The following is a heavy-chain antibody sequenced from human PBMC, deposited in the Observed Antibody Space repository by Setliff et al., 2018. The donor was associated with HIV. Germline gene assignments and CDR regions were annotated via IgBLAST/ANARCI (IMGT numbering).Heavy chain of an antibody. CDR1: GGSISSGGYY. D-gene: IGHD1-26*01. CDR2: IYYTGST. CDR3: ARHYNVNYYVRKDFDY. Sequence: SETLSLTCTVSGGSISSGGYYWAWIRQPPGKGLEYIGNIYYTGSTHHNPSLKSRVTISVDTSKNQSSLKLSSVTAADTAVYYCARHYNVNYYVRKDFDYWGQGTLVTVSS. V-gene: IGHV4-39*01. J-gene: IGHJ4*02.